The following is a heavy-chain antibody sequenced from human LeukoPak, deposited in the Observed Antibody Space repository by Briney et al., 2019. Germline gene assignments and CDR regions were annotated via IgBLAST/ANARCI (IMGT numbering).Heavy chain of an antibody. CDR3: ARGLRRADPSNWFDP. V-gene: IGHV1-69*06. CDR2: IIPIFGTA. D-gene: IGHD6-19*01. CDR1: GGTFGSYA. J-gene: IGHJ5*02. Sequence: ASVKVSCKASGGTFGSYAISWVRQAPGQGLEWTGGIIPIFGTANYAQKFQGRVTITADKSTSTAYMELSSLRSEDTAVYYCARGLRRADPSNWFDPWGQGTLVTVSS.